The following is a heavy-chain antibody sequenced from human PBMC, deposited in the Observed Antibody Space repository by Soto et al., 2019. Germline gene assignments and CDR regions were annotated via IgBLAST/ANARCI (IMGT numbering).Heavy chain of an antibody. D-gene: IGHD5-18*01. Sequence: QVQLVESGGGVVQPGRSLRLSCAASGFTFSSYAMHWVRQAPGKGLEWVAVISYDGSNKYYADSVKGRFTISRDNSKNTLYLQMNSLRAEDTAVYYCARDTYSYGLFYYYGMDVW. CDR3: ARDTYSYGLFYYYGMDV. CDR1: GFTFSSYA. CDR2: ISYDGSNK. V-gene: IGHV3-30-3*01. J-gene: IGHJ6*01.